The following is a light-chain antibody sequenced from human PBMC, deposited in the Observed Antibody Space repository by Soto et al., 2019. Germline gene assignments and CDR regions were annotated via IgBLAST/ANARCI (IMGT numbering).Light chain of an antibody. CDR3: CLFTNSTWV. CDR1: NSDVGDYNY. J-gene: IGLJ3*02. Sequence: QSALTQPASVSGSPGQSITISCTGTNSDVGDYNYVSWYQQHPGKAPKLMIYDVSNRPSGVSNRFSGSKSGNTASLTISGLQTEDEADYYCCLFTNSTWVFGGGTKLTVL. V-gene: IGLV2-14*01. CDR2: DVS.